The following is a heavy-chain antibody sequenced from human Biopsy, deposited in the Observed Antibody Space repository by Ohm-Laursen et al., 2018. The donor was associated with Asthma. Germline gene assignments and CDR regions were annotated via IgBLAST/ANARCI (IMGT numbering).Heavy chain of an antibody. V-gene: IGHV1-18*04. CDR2: ISGYNGDT. J-gene: IGHJ5*02. Sequence: GASVKVSCKASGYTFSNYAISWVRQAPGQGLEWMGWISGYNGDTKFAQNVKGRLSLTTDTSTSTAYMELWSLTSDDTAVYYCVRDKVVVVPGSKGPTDWFDPWGQGTLVTVSS. CDR1: GYTFSNYA. CDR3: VRDKVVVVPGSKGPTDWFDP. D-gene: IGHD2-15*01.